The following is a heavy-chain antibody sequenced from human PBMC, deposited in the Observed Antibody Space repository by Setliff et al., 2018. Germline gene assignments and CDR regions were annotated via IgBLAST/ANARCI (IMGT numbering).Heavy chain of an antibody. CDR2: IYHSGST. CDR3: ATLTMTIQIWYFDL. J-gene: IGHJ2*01. V-gene: IGHV4-38-2*01. D-gene: IGHD3-3*01. Sequence: KSSETLSLTCAVSGFFMSSGYYWGWIRQTPGKGLEWIGSIYHSGSTYYNPSLKSRVTISVDTSKNQFSLQLSSVTAADTAVYYCATLTMTIQIWYFDLWGRGNLVTVSS. CDR1: GFFMSSGYY.